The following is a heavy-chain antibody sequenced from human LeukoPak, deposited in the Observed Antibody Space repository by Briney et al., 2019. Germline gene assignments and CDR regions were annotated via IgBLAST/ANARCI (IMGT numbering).Heavy chain of an antibody. Sequence: GGPLRLSCAASGFTFSSYSMNWVRQAPGKGLEWVSSISSSSYIYYADSVKGRFTISRDNAKNSLYLQMNSLRAEDTAVYYCARDLEYSYTPIWGQGTLVTVSS. CDR3: ARDLEYSYTPI. CDR2: ISSSSYI. CDR1: GFTFSSYS. J-gene: IGHJ4*02. D-gene: IGHD5-18*01. V-gene: IGHV3-21*01.